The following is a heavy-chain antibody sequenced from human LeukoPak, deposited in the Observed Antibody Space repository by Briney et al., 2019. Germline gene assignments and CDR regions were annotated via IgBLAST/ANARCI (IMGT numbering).Heavy chain of an antibody. V-gene: IGHV5-51*03. CDR2: IYPGDSDT. CDR1: GYSFTSYW. D-gene: IGHD6-19*01. J-gene: IGHJ4*02. Sequence: KPGESLKISSKGSGYSFTSYWIGWVRQMPGKGLEWMGIIYPGDSDTRYSPSFQGQVAISADKSISTAYLQWSSLKASDTAMYYCARLRRYSSGWYYFDYWGQGTLVTVSS. CDR3: ARLRRYSSGWYYFDY.